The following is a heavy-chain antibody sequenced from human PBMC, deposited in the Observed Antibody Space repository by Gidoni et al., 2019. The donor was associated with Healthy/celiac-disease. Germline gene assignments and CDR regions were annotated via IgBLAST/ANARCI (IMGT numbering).Heavy chain of an antibody. CDR2: MNPNSGNT. V-gene: IGHV1-8*01. Sequence: QVQLVQSGAEVKKPGASVKVSCKASGYTFTSYDINWVRQATGQGLEWMGWMNPNSGNTGYAQKFQGRVTMTRNTSISTAYMELSSLRSEDTAVYYCARGDIVVVPAAIIYYCGMDVWGQGTTVTVSS. J-gene: IGHJ6*02. D-gene: IGHD2-2*02. CDR3: ARGDIVVVPAAIIYYCGMDV. CDR1: GYTFTSYD.